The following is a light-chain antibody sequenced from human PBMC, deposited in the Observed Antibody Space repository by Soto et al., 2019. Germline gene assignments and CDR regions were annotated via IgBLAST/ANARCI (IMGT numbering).Light chain of an antibody. Sequence: ALTQPPSVSGSPGQSVTISCTGTSSDVGSYNRVSWYQQPPGTAPKLMIYEVSNRPSGVPDRFSGSKSGNTASLTISGLQAEDEADYYCSSYTSSSAYVFGTGTKLTVL. CDR1: SSDVGSYNR. CDR3: SSYTSSSAYV. CDR2: EVS. V-gene: IGLV2-18*02. J-gene: IGLJ1*01.